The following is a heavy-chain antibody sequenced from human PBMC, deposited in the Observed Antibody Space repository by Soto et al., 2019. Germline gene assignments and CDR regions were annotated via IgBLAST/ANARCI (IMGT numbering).Heavy chain of an antibody. CDR3: AREDRDRETGLVPAAIDGMDV. D-gene: IGHD2-2*01. CDR2: IIPIFGIP. CDR1: GGTFSRYS. Sequence: QVQLVQSGAEVKKPGSSVKVSCKASGGTFSRYSITWVRQAPGHGLEWIGRIIPIFGIPTYAQKFQGRVTSTADESTRTAYMELSSLRSDDTAVYYCAREDRDRETGLVPAAIDGMDVGGQGTTVTVSS. J-gene: IGHJ6*02. V-gene: IGHV1-69*08.